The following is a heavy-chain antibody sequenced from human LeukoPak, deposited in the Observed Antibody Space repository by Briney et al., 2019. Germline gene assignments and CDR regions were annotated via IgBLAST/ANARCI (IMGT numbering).Heavy chain of an antibody. CDR3: AKDKYSTSGSCFDY. CDR2: ISRGGGNK. Sequence: PGGSLRLSCVASGFSFRSYAMSWVRQAPGKGLEWVSGISRGGGNKYYADSVKGRFTISRDYSKNTLYLQMNSLRAEDTAVYYCAKDKYSTSGSCFDYWGQGTLVTVS. CDR1: GFSFRSYA. J-gene: IGHJ4*02. D-gene: IGHD1-26*01. V-gene: IGHV3-23*01.